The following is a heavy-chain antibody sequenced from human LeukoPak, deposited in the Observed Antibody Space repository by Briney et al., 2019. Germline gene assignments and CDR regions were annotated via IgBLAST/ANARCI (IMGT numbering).Heavy chain of an antibody. CDR3: AKHGDNVWGSFRFGLDY. D-gene: IGHD3-16*02. V-gene: IGHV4-30-4*01. J-gene: IGHJ4*02. CDR1: GGSISSGDYY. CDR2: IYYSGST. Sequence: SETLSLTCTVSGGSISSGDYYWSWIRQPPGKGLEWIGYIYYSGSTYYNPSLKSRVTISVDTSKNQFSLKLSSVTAADTAVYYCAKHGDNVWGSFRFGLDYWGQGTLVTVSS.